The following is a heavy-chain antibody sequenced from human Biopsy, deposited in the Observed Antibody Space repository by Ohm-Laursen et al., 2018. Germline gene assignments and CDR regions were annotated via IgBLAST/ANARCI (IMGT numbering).Heavy chain of an antibody. CDR3: VREPKTGTAEAWYFDL. CDR2: ISYNERT. Sequence: TLSLTCGVSCASVKTSGYFWAWIRQRPGKGLEWIGYISYNERTHYNPSLTSRLAISFDTSNNRISLQLRSVSVADTAVYYCVREPKTGTAEAWYFDLWGRGSPVTVPS. CDR1: CASVKTSGYF. J-gene: IGHJ2*01. D-gene: IGHD3-9*01. V-gene: IGHV4-31*11.